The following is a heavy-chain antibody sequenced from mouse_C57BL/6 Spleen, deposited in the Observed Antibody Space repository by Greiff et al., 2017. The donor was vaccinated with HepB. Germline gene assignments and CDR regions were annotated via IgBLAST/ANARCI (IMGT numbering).Heavy chain of an antibody. CDR1: GFTFSDYG. Sequence: EVQRVESGGGLVKPGGSLKLSCAASGFTFSDYGMHWVRQAPEKGLEWVAYISSGSSTIYYADTVKGQFTISRDTAKNTLFLQMTSLRSEDTAMYYCASYDYDVRAMDYWGQGTSVTVSS. CDR2: ISSGSSTI. D-gene: IGHD2-4*01. V-gene: IGHV5-17*01. CDR3: ASYDYDVRAMDY. J-gene: IGHJ4*01.